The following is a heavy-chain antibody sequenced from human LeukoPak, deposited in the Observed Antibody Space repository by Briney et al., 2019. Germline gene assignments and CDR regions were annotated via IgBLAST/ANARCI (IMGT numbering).Heavy chain of an antibody. CDR1: GFTFSSYW. D-gene: IGHD2-2*01. Sequence: PGGSLRLSCAASGFTFSSYWMSWVRQAPGKGLEWVANIKQDGSEKYYVDSVKGRFTISRDNAKNSLYLQMNSLRAEDTAVYYCASLSTIYYYGMDVWGQGTTVTVSS. CDR2: IKQDGSEK. CDR3: ASLSTIYYYGMDV. V-gene: IGHV3-7*02. J-gene: IGHJ6*02.